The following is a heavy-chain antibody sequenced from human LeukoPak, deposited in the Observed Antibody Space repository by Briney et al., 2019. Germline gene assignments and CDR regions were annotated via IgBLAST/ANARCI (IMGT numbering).Heavy chain of an antibody. D-gene: IGHD3-10*01. J-gene: IGHJ6*04. CDR1: GFTFSSYG. Sequence: GRSLRLSCAASGFTFSSYGMHWVRQAPGKGLEWVAVISYDGSNKYYADSVKGRFTISSDNSKNTLYLQMNSLRAEDTAVYYCAKEGDYGSGSYYLYYYYYYGMDVWGKGTTVTVSS. V-gene: IGHV3-30*18. CDR3: AKEGDYGSGSYYLYYYYYYGMDV. CDR2: ISYDGSNK.